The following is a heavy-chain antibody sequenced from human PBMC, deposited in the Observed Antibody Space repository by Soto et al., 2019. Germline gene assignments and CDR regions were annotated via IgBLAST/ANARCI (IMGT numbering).Heavy chain of an antibody. J-gene: IGHJ3*02. V-gene: IGHV4-39*07. Sequence: SETLSLTCTVSGGSISSSSYYWGWIRQPPGKGLEWIGSIFYSGSTYYNPSLKSRVTISVDTSKNQFSLKLSSVTAADTAVYYCARVLWFGELLQHDAFDIWGQGTMVTVSS. CDR3: ARVLWFGELLQHDAFDI. CDR1: GGSISSSSYY. CDR2: IFYSGST. D-gene: IGHD3-10*01.